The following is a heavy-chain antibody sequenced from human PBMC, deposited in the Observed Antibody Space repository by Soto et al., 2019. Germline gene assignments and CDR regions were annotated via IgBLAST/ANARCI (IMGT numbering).Heavy chain of an antibody. D-gene: IGHD5-18*01. CDR3: ARQYGYSYGLPDY. J-gene: IGHJ4*02. CDR1: GGSISTTGYY. Sequence: SETLSLTCTVSGGSISTTGYYWGWIRQPPGKGLEYIATIYHSGSTYYNPSLMSRVTIFVDTSKNQFSLKLTSVTAADTAVYYCARQYGYSYGLPDYWGQGTLVTVSS. V-gene: IGHV4-39*01. CDR2: IYHSGST.